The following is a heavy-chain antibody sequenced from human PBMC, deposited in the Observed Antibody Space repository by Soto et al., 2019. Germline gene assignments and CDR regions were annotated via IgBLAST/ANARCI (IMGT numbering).Heavy chain of an antibody. V-gene: IGHV4-31*03. Sequence: SETLSLTCTVSGGSISSGGYYWSWIRQHPGKGLEWIGYIYYSGSTYYNPSLKSRVTISVDTSKNQFSLKLSSVTAADTAVYYCARNALKGAVAGTKAFDYYYYYGMDVWGQGITVTVSS. D-gene: IGHD6-19*01. CDR1: GGSISSGGYY. J-gene: IGHJ6*02. CDR3: ARNALKGAVAGTKAFDYYYYYGMDV. CDR2: IYYSGST.